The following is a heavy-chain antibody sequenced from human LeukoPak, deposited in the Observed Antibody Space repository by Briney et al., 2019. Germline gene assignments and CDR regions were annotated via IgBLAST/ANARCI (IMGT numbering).Heavy chain of an antibody. D-gene: IGHD2-15*01. J-gene: IGHJ4*02. CDR3: ARDSSVVVAAYDY. V-gene: IGHV3-48*03. CDR2: ISSSGSTI. Sequence: GGSLRLSCAASGFSLSSYWMTWVRQAPGKGLEWVSYISSSGSTIYYADSVKGRFTISRDNAKNSLYLQMNSLRAEDTAVYYCARDSSVVVAAYDYWGQGTLVTVSS. CDR1: GFSLSSYW.